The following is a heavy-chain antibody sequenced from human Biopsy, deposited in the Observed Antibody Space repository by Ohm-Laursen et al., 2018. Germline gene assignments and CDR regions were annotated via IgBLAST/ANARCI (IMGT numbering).Heavy chain of an antibody. V-gene: IGHV1-2*02. CDR1: GDAFLGYY. CDR2: IYPNSGDT. D-gene: IGHD3-3*01. CDR3: ARDLLEWSLPS. J-gene: IGHJ4*02. Sequence: ASVKVSCKASGDAFLGYYLHWVRQAPGEGLGWMGSIYPNSGDTDFAQKFQGRVSMTRDTSVSTAYLELSSLRSDDTAIYYCARDLLEWSLPSWGQGTLVTVSS.